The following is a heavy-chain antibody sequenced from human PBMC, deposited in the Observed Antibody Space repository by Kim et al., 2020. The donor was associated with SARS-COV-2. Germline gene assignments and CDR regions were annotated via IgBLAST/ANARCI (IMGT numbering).Heavy chain of an antibody. J-gene: IGHJ4*02. CDR2: ISYDGSNK. V-gene: IGHV3-30*18. D-gene: IGHD2-2*01. Sequence: GGSLRLSCAASGFTFSSYGMHWVRQAPGKGLEWVAVISYDGSNKYYADSVKGRFTISRDNSKNTLYLQMNSLRAEDTAVYYCAKDLGYCSSTSCSSGYWGQGTLVTVSS. CDR3: AKDLGYCSSTSCSSGY. CDR1: GFTFSSYG.